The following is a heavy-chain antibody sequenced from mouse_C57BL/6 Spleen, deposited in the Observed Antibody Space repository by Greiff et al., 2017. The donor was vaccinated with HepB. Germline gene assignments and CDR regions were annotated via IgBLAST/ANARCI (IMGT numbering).Heavy chain of an antibody. V-gene: IGHV1-58*01. CDR2: IYIGNGYT. Sequence: EVKLMESGAELVRPGSSVKISCKTSGYTFTSYGINWVKQRPGQGLEWIGYIYIGNGYTEYNEKFKGKATMTSDTSSSTAYMQLSNLTSEDSAIYFGARKDCYGSSDWYFDVWGTGTTVTVAS. CDR3: ARKDCYGSSDWYFDV. J-gene: IGHJ1*03. D-gene: IGHD1-1*01. CDR1: GYTFTSYG.